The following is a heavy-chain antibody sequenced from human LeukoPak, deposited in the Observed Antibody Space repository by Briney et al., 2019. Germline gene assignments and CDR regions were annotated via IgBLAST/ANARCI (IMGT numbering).Heavy chain of an antibody. CDR1: GFTFSNYW. CDR3: ARDLSPFSSDGFWDAFDI. V-gene: IGHV3-7*01. D-gene: IGHD6-19*01. J-gene: IGHJ3*02. Sequence: GWSLRLSCAASGFTFSNYWMTWVRQAPGKGLEWVANIKGDGSVKEYVDSVKGRFTISRDNAKNSLYLQMNSLRAEDTALYYCARDLSPFSSDGFWDAFDIWGRGTTVTVSS. CDR2: IKGDGSVK.